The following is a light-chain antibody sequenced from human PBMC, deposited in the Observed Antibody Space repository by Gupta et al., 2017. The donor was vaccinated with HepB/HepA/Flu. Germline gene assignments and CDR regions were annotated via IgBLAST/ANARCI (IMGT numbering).Light chain of an antibody. CDR1: ESVGITY. Sequence: EIVLTQSPGTLSLSPGERATLSCRASESVGITYLAWYQQKPGQAPRLLIYDASTRATDSPDRLSGSGSGTDFTLTISSREPEDFAVYYGQQDDNSPSTLGKGTRLEIK. CDR2: DAS. CDR3: QQDDNSPST. J-gene: IGKJ5*01. V-gene: IGKV3-20*01.